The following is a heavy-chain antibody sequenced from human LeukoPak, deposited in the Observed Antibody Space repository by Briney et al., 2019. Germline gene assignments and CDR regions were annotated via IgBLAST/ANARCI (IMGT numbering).Heavy chain of an antibody. CDR1: GGSISSYY. J-gene: IGHJ4*02. V-gene: IGHV4-59*08. CDR3: AGSEEGDYGSY. CDR2: IYDSGGT. D-gene: IGHD4-17*01. Sequence: SETLSLTCTVSGGSISSYYWSWIRQPPGKGLEWIGYIYDSGGTNYNPSLKSRVTISVDTSKNQFSLKLSSVTAADTAVYYCAGSEEGDYGSYWGQGTLVTVPS.